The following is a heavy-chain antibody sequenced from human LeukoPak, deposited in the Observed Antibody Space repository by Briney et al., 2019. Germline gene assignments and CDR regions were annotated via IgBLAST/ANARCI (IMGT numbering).Heavy chain of an antibody. J-gene: IGHJ6*02. Sequence: GGSLRLSCLTSGFTLSTNAMSWVRQAPGKGLEWISGISGSGASTYYADSVKGRFTISRDDSRNTLYLQMNSLRAEDTAVYYCAKAKEGYDILTGPYGMDVWGQGTTVTVSS. V-gene: IGHV3-23*01. CDR1: GFTLSTNA. CDR3: AKAKEGYDILTGPYGMDV. D-gene: IGHD3-9*01. CDR2: ISGSGAST.